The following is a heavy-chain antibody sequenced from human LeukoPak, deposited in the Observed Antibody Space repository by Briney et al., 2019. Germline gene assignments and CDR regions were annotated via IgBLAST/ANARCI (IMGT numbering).Heavy chain of an antibody. Sequence: SETLSLTCTVSGGSISSSNYHWGWTRQPPGRGLEWIGTIYYSGTTYYNPSLKSRVTISVDTSKNQFSLKLSSTTAADTAVYYCARLTVGATAVDCWGQGTLVTVSS. CDR3: ARLTVGATAVDC. V-gene: IGHV4-39*01. D-gene: IGHD1-26*01. CDR1: GGSISSSNYH. J-gene: IGHJ4*02. CDR2: IYYSGTT.